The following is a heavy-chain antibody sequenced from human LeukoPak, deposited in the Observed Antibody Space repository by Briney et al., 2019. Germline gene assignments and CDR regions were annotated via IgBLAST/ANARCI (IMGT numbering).Heavy chain of an antibody. D-gene: IGHD3/OR15-3a*01. J-gene: IGHJ6*03. CDR2: ISYDGSNK. Sequence: GRSLRLSCAASGFTFSSYAMHWVRQAPGKGLEWVAVISYDGSNKYYADSVKGRFTISRDNSKNTLYLQMNSLRGEDTAVYYCAKDGGLIYYYYMDVWGKGTTVTVAS. CDR3: AKDGGLIYYYYMDV. CDR1: GFTFSSYA. V-gene: IGHV3-30-3*01.